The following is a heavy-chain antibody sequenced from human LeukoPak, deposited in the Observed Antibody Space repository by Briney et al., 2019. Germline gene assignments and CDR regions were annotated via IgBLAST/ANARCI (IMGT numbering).Heavy chain of an antibody. CDR1: GFTFSNYW. Sequence: PGGSLRLSCAASGFTFSNYWMYWVRQVPGKGLVWVSRISPDGKDTSHADSVKGRFTISRDNAKNSLYLQMNSLRAEDTAVYYCAELGITMIGGVWGKGTTVTISS. CDR2: ISPDGKDT. V-gene: IGHV3-74*01. CDR3: AELGITMIGGV. D-gene: IGHD3-10*02. J-gene: IGHJ6*04.